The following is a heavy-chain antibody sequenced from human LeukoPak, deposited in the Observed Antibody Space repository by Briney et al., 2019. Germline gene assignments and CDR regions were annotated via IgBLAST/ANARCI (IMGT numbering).Heavy chain of an antibody. CDR3: TTVSNSGEFAVY. CDR2: IKDKTGGGTT. Sequence: GGSLRLSCAASGFTLSSYWMSWVRQAPGKGLEWVGRIKDKTGGGTTDYAAPVKGRFTISRDDSKNTLYLQMNSLKTEDTAVYYCTTVSNSGEFAVYWGQGTLVTVSS. D-gene: IGHD3-16*01. V-gene: IGHV3-15*01. CDR1: GFTLSSYW. J-gene: IGHJ4*02.